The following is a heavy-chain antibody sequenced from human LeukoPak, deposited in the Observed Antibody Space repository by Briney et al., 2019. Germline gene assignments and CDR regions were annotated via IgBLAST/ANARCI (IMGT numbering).Heavy chain of an antibody. J-gene: IGHJ3*01. CDR2: IRVHNGDT. D-gene: IGHD3-9*01. CDR3: ARDRYDVGIAFDF. Sequence: ASVKVSCKASGYMFGVFGITRVRQAPGQGLEWMGSIRVHNGDTNYAHKFQGRLTMTTDTSATTAYMELRSLKSDDTAVYYCARDRYDVGIAFDFWGQGTMVTVSS. V-gene: IGHV1-18*01. CDR1: GYMFGVFG.